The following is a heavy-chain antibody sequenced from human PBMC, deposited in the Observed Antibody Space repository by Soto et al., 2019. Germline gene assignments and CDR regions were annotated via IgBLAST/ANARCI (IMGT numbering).Heavy chain of an antibody. CDR2: INPSGGST. CDR3: ASVSVVVVAAPLVRNYYYGMDV. V-gene: IGHV1-46*03. Sequence: QVQLVQSGAEVKKPGASVKVSCKASGYTFTSYYMHWVRQAPGQGLEWMGIINPSGGSTSYAQKFQGRVTMTRDTSTSTVYMELGSLRSEDTAVYYCASVSVVVVAAPLVRNYYYGMDVWGQGTTVTVSS. D-gene: IGHD2-15*01. CDR1: GYTFTSYY. J-gene: IGHJ6*02.